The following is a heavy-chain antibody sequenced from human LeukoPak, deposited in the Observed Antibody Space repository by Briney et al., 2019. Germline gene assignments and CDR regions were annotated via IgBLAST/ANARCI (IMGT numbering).Heavy chain of an antibody. CDR3: AREIFGVDF. D-gene: IGHD3-10*01. Sequence: GGSLRLSCAASGFTFSSHSMSWVRQAPGKGLQWVAAISGSGDRAYSADSVKGRFTISRDNAKNSLYLQMNSLRGEDTAVYYCAREIFGVDFWGQGTLVTVSS. J-gene: IGHJ4*02. CDR1: GFTFSSHS. CDR2: ISGSGDRA. V-gene: IGHV3-23*01.